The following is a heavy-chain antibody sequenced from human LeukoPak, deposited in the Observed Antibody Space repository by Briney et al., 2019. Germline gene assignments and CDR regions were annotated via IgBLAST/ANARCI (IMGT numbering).Heavy chain of an antibody. D-gene: IGHD5-12*01. CDR1: GFTFSTYA. J-gene: IGHJ4*02. CDR3: ARGYSGYNLLYYFDY. Sequence: GRSLRLSCAASGFTFSTYAMHWVRQAPGKGLEWVAVISYDGSNKYSGDSVRGRFTISRDNSKNTLYLQMNSLRTEDTAVYYCARGYSGYNLLYYFDYWGQGTLVTVSS. CDR2: ISYDGSNK. V-gene: IGHV3-30*04.